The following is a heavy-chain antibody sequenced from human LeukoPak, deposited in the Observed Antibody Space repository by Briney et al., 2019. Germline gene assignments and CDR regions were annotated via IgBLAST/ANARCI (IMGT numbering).Heavy chain of an antibody. CDR1: GYTFTSYG. V-gene: IGHV1-18*01. Sequence: ASVKVSCKASGYTFTSYGISWVRQAPGQGLEWMGWISAYNGNTNYAQKLQGRVTMTTDTSTSTAYMELRSLRSDDTAVYYCAGDRSPTRPFDYWGQGTLVTVSS. CDR2: ISAYNGNT. J-gene: IGHJ4*02. CDR3: AGDRSPTRPFDY. D-gene: IGHD1-26*01.